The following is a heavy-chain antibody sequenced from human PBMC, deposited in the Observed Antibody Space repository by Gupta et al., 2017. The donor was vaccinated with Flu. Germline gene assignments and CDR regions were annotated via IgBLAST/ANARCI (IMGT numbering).Heavy chain of an antibody. CDR1: GYTFTGYY. D-gene: IGHD3-10*01. V-gene: IGHV1-2*02. J-gene: IGHJ4*02. CDR2: INPNSGGT. Sequence: QVQLVQSGAEVKKPEASVKVSCKASGYTFTGYYMHWVRQAPGQGLEWMGWINPNSGGTNYAQKFQGRVTMTRDTSISTAYMELSRLRSDDTAVYYCASLPGNRRGRQSPFDYWGQGTLVTVSS. CDR3: ASLPGNRRGRQSPFDY.